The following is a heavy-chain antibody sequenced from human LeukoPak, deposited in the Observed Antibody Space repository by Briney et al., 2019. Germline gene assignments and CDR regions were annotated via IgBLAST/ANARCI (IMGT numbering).Heavy chain of an antibody. J-gene: IGHJ6*03. CDR2: LYPGDSDT. D-gene: IGHD6-19*01. CDR3: ARHFRVHGYSSGWYGYYYYMDV. CDR1: GYSFTSYW. Sequence: GESLKISCKSSGYSFTSYWIAWVRQMPGKGLEWMGILYPGDSDTRYSPSFQGQVTISADKSISTAYLQWSSLKASDTAMYYCARHFRVHGYSSGWYGYYYYMDVWGKGTTVTVSS. V-gene: IGHV5-51*01.